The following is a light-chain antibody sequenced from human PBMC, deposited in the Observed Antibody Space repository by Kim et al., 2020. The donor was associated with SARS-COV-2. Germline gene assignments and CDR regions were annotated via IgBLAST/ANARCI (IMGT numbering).Light chain of an antibody. CDR2: KAS. Sequence: ASVGDRVTITCRASQSISDWLAWYQQKPGKAPNLLIYKASNLKSGVPSRFSGSGSGTEFTLTISSLQPDDFATYYCQQYNSYLYTFGQGTKLEI. J-gene: IGKJ2*01. CDR3: QQYNSYLYT. CDR1: QSISDW. V-gene: IGKV1-5*03.